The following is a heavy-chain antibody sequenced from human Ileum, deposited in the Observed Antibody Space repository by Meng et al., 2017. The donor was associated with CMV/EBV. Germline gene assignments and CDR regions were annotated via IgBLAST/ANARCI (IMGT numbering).Heavy chain of an antibody. J-gene: IGHJ5*02. V-gene: IGHV5-51*01. CDR3: ARQTSYGGDAP. CDR2: IYPEDSDI. D-gene: IGHD4-23*01. Sequence: CKASEFTFPTSYIAWVRQMPGKGLDWMGIIYPEDSDIRYNPSFEGRVTISADKSTNTAYLQWASLEPSDTAIYYCARQTSYGGDAPWGQGTLVTVSS. CDR1: EFTFPTSY.